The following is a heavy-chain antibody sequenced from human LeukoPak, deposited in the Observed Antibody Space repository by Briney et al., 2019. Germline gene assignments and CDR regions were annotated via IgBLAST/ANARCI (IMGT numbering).Heavy chain of an antibody. CDR1: GGSFSGYY. CDR3: ASLDERYYYDTTGLPAFDY. CDR2: IIHSGST. Sequence: PSETLSLTCAVYGGSFSGYYWSWIRQPPGKGLEWIGEIIHSGSTNYNPSLKSRVTISVDTSKNQFSLKLSSVTAADTAVYYCASLDERYYYDTTGLPAFDYWGQGTLVTVSS. D-gene: IGHD3-22*01. J-gene: IGHJ4*02. V-gene: IGHV4-34*12.